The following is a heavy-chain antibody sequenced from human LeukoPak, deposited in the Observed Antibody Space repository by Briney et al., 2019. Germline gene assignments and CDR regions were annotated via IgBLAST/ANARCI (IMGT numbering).Heavy chain of an antibody. D-gene: IGHD5-24*01. J-gene: IGHJ3*02. V-gene: IGHV3-23*01. CDR3: ANDLEMATIWDAFDI. CDR1: GFTFSSYA. CDR2: ISESGGYT. Sequence: PGGSLRLSCAASGFTFSSYAMSWVRQSPGKGLEWVAVISESGGYTYDADSVKGRFAISRDNSKNTLYLQMNSLRAEDTAVYYCANDLEMATIWDAFDIWGQGTMVTVSS.